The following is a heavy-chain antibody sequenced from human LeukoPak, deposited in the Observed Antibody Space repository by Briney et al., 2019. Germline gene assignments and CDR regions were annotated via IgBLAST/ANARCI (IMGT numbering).Heavy chain of an antibody. J-gene: IGHJ6*02. CDR3: ARVVVLGSLYYYYGMDV. CDR2: ICYSGST. V-gene: IGHV4-59*01. CDR1: GGSISSYY. Sequence: PSETLSLTCTVSGGSISSYYWSWIRQPPGKGLEWIGYICYSGSTNYNPSLKSRVTISVDTSKNQFSLKLSSVTAADTAVYYCARVVVLGSLYYYYGMDVWGQGTTVTVSS. D-gene: IGHD3-22*01.